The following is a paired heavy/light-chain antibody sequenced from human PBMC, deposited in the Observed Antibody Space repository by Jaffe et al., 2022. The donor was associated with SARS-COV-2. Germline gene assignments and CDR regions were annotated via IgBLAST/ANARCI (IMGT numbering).Light chain of an antibody. CDR2: KAS. CDR3: QRYDTYPYI. J-gene: IGKJ2*01. V-gene: IGKV1-5*03. Sequence: DIQMTQSPATLSASIGDRVTITCRASQSISTWLAWYQQKPGKAPKLLIYKASTLQSGVPSRFSGSGSGTEFTLTVSSLQPDDFATYYCQRYDTYPYIFGQGTTLEIK. CDR1: QSISTW.
Heavy chain of an antibody. V-gene: IGHV4-31*03. D-gene: IGHD6-13*01. CDR3: AREGGGLQLVRGWFDP. J-gene: IGHJ5*02. Sequence: QVQLQESGPGLVKPSETLSLTCSVSGDSISSDGYYWNWIRQRPGKGLEWIGYIYNTGSTYYNPSLEGRATISIDKSKNQFSLKLTSVTAADTAVYFCAREGGGLQLVRGWFDPWGQGTLVTVSS. CDR2: IYNTGST. CDR1: GDSISSDGYY.